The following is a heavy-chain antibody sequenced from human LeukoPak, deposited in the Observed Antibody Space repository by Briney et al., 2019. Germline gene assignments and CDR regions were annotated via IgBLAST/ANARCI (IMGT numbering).Heavy chain of an antibody. CDR1: GFTFSSYG. V-gene: IGHV3-33*01. CDR3: ARDNQWLTDAFDI. J-gene: IGHJ3*02. Sequence: PGGSLRLSCAASGFTFSSYGMHWVRQAPGKGLEWVAVIWYDGSNKYYADSVKGRFTISRDNSKNTLYLQMNSLRAEDTAVYYCARDNQWLTDAFDIWGQGTMVTASS. CDR2: IWYDGSNK. D-gene: IGHD6-19*01.